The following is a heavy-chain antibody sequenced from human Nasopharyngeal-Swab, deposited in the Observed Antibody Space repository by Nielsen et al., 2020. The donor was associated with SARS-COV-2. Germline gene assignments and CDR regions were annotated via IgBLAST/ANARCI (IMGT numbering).Heavy chain of an antibody. J-gene: IGHJ6*02. Sequence: LRLSCAVSGGSISSGGYSWSWIRQPPGKGLEWIGYIYHSGSTYYNPSLKSRVTISVDRSKNQFSLKLSSVTAADTAVYYCATYSGSYSGVDYYYGMDVWGQGTTVTVSS. D-gene: IGHD1-26*01. CDR2: IYHSGST. V-gene: IGHV4-30-2*01. CDR3: ATYSGSYSGVDYYYGMDV. CDR1: GGSISSGGYS.